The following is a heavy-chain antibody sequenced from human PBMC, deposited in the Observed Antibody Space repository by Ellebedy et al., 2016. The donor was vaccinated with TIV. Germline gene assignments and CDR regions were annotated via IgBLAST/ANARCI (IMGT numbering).Heavy chain of an antibody. CDR1: GDSISSSVYY. CDR2: FSQSGST. J-gene: IGHJ5*02. V-gene: IGHV4-39*01. Sequence: MPSETLSLTCTVSGDSISSSVYYWGWIRQPPGKGLEWIGSFSQSGSTYYNPSLPRRVTISVDTSKNQFSLKLSSVTAADTAIFYCARHSTVTTIGTWGQGALVTVSS. D-gene: IGHD4-17*01. CDR3: ARHSTVTTIGT.